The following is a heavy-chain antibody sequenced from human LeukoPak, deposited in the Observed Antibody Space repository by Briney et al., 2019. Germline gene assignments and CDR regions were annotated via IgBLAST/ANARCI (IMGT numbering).Heavy chain of an antibody. Sequence: SETLSLTCTVSGGSISSGDYYWSWIRQPPGKGLEWIGYIYYSGSTYYNPSLKSRVTISVDTSKNQFSLKLNSVTAADTAVYYCARRGNSGWPGAFDIWGQGTMVTVSS. CDR2: IYYSGST. J-gene: IGHJ3*02. CDR3: ARRGNSGWPGAFDI. CDR1: GGSISSGDYY. D-gene: IGHD6-19*01. V-gene: IGHV4-30-4*08.